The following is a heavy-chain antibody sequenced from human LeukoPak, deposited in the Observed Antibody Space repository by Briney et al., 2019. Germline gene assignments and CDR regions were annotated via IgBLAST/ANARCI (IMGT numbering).Heavy chain of an antibody. J-gene: IGHJ4*02. CDR2: IYYSGST. CDR1: GGSISSYY. CDR3: ARLCLLRAQRTTNFDY. V-gene: IGHV4-59*08. D-gene: IGHD2-15*01. Sequence: SETLSLTCTVSGGSISSYYWSWIRQPPGKGLEWIGYIYYSGSTNYNPSLKSRVTISVDTSKNQFSLKLSSVTAADTAVYYCARLCLLRAQRTTNFDYWGQGILVTVSS.